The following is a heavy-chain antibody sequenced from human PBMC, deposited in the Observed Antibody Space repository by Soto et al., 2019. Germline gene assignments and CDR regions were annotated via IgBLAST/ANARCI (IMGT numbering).Heavy chain of an antibody. CDR3: AKDQHCSGGSCPPGSMDV. V-gene: IGHV3-30*18. D-gene: IGHD2-15*01. J-gene: IGHJ6*02. CDR2: ISYDGSNK. Sequence: GGSLRLSCAASGFTFSSYGMHWVRQAPGKGLEWVAVISYDGSNKYYADSVKGRFTISRDNSKNTLYLQMNSLRAEDTAVYYCAKDQHCSGGSCPPGSMDVWGQGTTVTVSS. CDR1: GFTFSSYG.